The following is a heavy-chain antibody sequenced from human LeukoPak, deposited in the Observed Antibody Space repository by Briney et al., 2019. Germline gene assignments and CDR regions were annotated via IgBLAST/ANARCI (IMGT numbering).Heavy chain of an antibody. CDR3: ARRGYTSGWDY. V-gene: IGHV3-48*01. CDR2: IASTTNTV. CDR1: GFTFSTFS. D-gene: IGHD6-19*01. Sequence: PGGSQRLSCAASGFTFSTFSMNWVRQAPGRGQEWVSYIASTTNTVYYADSVKGRSTLSRDNARNSLYLHMNSLRAEDTAVYYCARRGYTSGWDYWGQGTLVTVSS. J-gene: IGHJ4*02.